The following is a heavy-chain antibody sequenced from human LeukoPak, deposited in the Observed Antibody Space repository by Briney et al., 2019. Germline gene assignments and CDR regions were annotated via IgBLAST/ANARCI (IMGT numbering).Heavy chain of an antibody. CDR1: GFTFSSYG. V-gene: IGHV3-33*08. CDR2: IWYDGSNK. Sequence: GGSLRLSCAASGFTFSSYGMHWVRQAPGKGLEWVAVIWYDGSNKYYADSVKGRFTISRGNSKNTLYLQMNSLRAEDTAVYYCARVSLGGYYDSSVYGGFDYWGQGTLVTVSS. CDR3: ARVSLGGYYDSSVYGGFDY. D-gene: IGHD3-22*01. J-gene: IGHJ4*02.